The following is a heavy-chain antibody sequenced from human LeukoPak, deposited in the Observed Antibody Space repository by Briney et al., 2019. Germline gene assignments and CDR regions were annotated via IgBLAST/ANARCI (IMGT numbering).Heavy chain of an antibody. J-gene: IGHJ4*02. D-gene: IGHD6-19*01. CDR2: ISGSGDST. CDR1: GFTFSNYA. V-gene: IGHV3-23*01. Sequence: GGSLRLSCAASGFTFSNYAMRWVRQAPGKGLEWVSGISGSGDSTYYADSVKGRPYLQMNSLRAEDTAVYYCARRSGIAVAGAFDYWGQGTLVTVSS. CDR3: ARRSGIAVAGAFDY.